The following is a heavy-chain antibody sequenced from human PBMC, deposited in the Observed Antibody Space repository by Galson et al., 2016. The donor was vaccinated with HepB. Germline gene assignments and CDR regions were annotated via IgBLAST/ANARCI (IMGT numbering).Heavy chain of an antibody. CDR1: GFTFSHYT. J-gene: IGHJ5*02. CDR3: ARDIGP. Sequence: SLRLSCAASGFTFSHYTMNWVRQPPGKGLEWVSSISISSNFIHYADSVKGRFTISRDNSKNTLYLQMNSLRVEDTAVYFCARDIGPVGQGTLVTVFS. CDR2: ISISSNFI. V-gene: IGHV3-21*04.